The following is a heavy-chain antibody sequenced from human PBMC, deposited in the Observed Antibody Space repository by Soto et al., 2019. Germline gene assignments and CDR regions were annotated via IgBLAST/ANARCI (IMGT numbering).Heavy chain of an antibody. D-gene: IGHD6-19*01. CDR1: GGYFNEYY. CDR2: ISHTGSS. J-gene: IGHJ4*02. CDR3: ARRGKRSGWAPDY. V-gene: IGHV4-34*01. Sequence: LEILSLRWGVYGGYFNEYYWNWIRQSPGKGLECIGEISHTGSSDYNPSLRSRVTILVDPSKNQFSLRLTSVTAADTAVYYCARRGKRSGWAPDYWGQGTQVTVSS.